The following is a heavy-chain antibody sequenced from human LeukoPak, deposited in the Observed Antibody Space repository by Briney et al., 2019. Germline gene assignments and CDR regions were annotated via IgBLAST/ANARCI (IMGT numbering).Heavy chain of an antibody. Sequence: SETLSLTCTVSGASISSSTYHWGWIRQPPGKGLEWIGSTFFRGSTYYNPSLKSRVTISVDTSKNQFSLKLSSVTAADTAVYYCARGVAVVPATHYYFDYWGQGSLVTVSS. V-gene: IGHV4-39*01. D-gene: IGHD2-2*01. J-gene: IGHJ4*02. CDR2: TFFRGST. CDR1: GASISSSTYH. CDR3: ARGVAVVPATHYYFDY.